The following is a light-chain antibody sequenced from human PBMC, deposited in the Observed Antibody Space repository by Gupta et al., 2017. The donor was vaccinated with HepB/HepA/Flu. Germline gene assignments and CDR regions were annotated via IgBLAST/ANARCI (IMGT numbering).Light chain of an antibody. Sequence: DTQMTPPPSSLSASGGHRVTITCRPSHSINGYLNWYQQKPGTAPKLLLHTTSTVLRGVLSRMSSSSSCGALTLTIIRSLTPDYVTTYCRQGEDAPPTFGQGTRLE. J-gene: IGKJ5*01. CDR2: TTS. CDR3: RQGEDAPPT. V-gene: IGKV1-39*01. CDR1: HSINGY.